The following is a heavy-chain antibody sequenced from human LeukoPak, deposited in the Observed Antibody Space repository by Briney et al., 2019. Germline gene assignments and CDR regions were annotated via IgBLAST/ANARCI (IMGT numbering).Heavy chain of an antibody. CDR2: IIPIFGTA. CDR3: AKEGDTALVTGYFDL. D-gene: IGHD5-18*01. J-gene: IGHJ2*01. CDR1: GGTFGSYV. V-gene: IGHV1-69*13. Sequence: SVKVSCKASGGTFGSYVISWVRQAPGQGLEWMGGIIPIFGTAHYAQKFQGRLTITADESTSTVYMEMSSLRSEDTAMYYCAKEGDTALVTGYFDLWGRGTLATVSS.